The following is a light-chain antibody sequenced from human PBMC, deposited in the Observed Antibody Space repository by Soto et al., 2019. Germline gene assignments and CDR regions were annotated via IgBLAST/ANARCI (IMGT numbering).Light chain of an antibody. CDR3: RQYVSYPVT. CDR1: QSISNS. J-gene: IGKJ4*01. V-gene: IGKV1-5*03. CDR2: KAS. Sequence: DIQMTQSPSTLSASVGDRVTIACRASQSISNSLAWYQQKPGKAPNLLIYKASSLESGVPSRFSGSGSGTEFTLTIGSLQPDDFATYYCRQYVSYPVTFGGGTKVEMK.